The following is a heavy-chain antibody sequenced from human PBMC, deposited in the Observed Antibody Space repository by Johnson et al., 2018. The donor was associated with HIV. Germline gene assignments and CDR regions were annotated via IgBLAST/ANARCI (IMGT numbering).Heavy chain of an antibody. V-gene: IGHV3-66*03. D-gene: IGHD3-3*01. CDR1: GFTVSSNY. Sequence: EVQLVESGGGLIQPGGSLRLSCAASGFTVSSNYMSWVRQAPGKGLEWVSPISGSDHSTYYADSVKGRFTISRDNSKNTLYLQMGSLRAEDMAVYYCARDDYNFWSGRSVGAFDIWGQGTMVTVSS. J-gene: IGHJ3*02. CDR2: ISGSDHST. CDR3: ARDDYNFWSGRSVGAFDI.